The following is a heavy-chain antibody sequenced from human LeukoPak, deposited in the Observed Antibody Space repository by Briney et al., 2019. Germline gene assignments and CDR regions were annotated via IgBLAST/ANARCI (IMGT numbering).Heavy chain of an antibody. Sequence: GGSLRLSCAASGFTFSSYGMSWVRQAPGKGLEWVSSISGSGDRTNYADYVKGRFTVSRDNSRNTLYLQMNSLRVEDTAVYYCAEGERSGSVYYLYYYFDVWGKGTTVTVSS. CDR3: AEGERSGSVYYLYYYFDV. V-gene: IGHV3-23*01. CDR1: GFTFSSYG. J-gene: IGHJ6*03. D-gene: IGHD3-3*01. CDR2: ISGSGDRT.